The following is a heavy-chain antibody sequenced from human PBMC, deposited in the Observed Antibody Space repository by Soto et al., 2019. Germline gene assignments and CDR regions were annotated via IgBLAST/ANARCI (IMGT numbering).Heavy chain of an antibody. CDR3: SRELPYYDILTGYYPHAFDI. D-gene: IGHD3-9*01. V-gene: IGHV3-11*06. Sequence: QVQLVESGGGLVKPGGSLRLSCAASGFTFSDYYMSWIRQAPGKGLEWVSYISSSSSYTNYADSVKGRFTISRDNAKNSLYLQMNSLRAEDTAVYYCSRELPYYDILTGYYPHAFDIWGQGTMVTVSS. CDR2: ISSSSSYT. J-gene: IGHJ3*02. CDR1: GFTFSDYY.